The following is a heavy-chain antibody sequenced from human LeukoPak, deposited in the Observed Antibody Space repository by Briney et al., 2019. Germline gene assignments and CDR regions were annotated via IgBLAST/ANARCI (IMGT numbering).Heavy chain of an antibody. D-gene: IGHD6-19*01. CDR1: GFSLSTSGVG. J-gene: IGHJ5*02. CDR3: AYSLSSGWYDWDWFDP. CDR2: IYWDDDK. Sequence: SGPTLVKPTQTLTLTCTFSGFSLSTSGVGVGWIRQPPEKALEWLALIYWDDDKRYSPSLKSRLTITKDTSKNQVVLTMTNMDPVDTATYYCAYSLSSGWYDWDWFDPWGQGTLVTVSS. V-gene: IGHV2-5*02.